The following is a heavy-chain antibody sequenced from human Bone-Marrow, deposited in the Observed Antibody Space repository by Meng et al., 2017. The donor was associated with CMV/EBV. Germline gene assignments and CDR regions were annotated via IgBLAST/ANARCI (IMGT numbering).Heavy chain of an antibody. V-gene: IGHV3-15*01. Sequence: GESLKISCAASGFTFSSYGMHWVRQAPGKGLEWVGRIKSKTDGGTTDYAAPVKGRFTISRDDSKNTLYLQMNSLKTEDTAVYYCTTGLGYCSSTSCSPGVDVWGQGATVTVSS. CDR2: IKSKTDGGTT. CDR3: TTGLGYCSSTSCSPGVDV. J-gene: IGHJ6*02. CDR1: GFTFSSYG. D-gene: IGHD2-2*01.